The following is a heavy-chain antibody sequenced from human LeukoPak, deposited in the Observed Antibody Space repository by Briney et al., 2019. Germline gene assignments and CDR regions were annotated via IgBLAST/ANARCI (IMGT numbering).Heavy chain of an antibody. V-gene: IGHV4-34*01. Sequence: SETLSLTCGVYGGSFSGYYWSWIRQPPGKGLEWIGEINHSGSTNYNPSLKSRVTISVDTSKNQFSLKLSSVTAADTAVYYCARGYYDSSGLQGFDPWGQGTLVTVSS. J-gene: IGHJ5*02. CDR3: ARGYYDSSGLQGFDP. D-gene: IGHD3-22*01. CDR1: GGSFSGYY. CDR2: INHSGST.